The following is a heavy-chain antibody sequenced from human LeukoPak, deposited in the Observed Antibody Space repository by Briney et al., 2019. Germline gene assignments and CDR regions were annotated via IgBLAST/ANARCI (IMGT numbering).Heavy chain of an antibody. CDR1: GFTFSSYA. J-gene: IGHJ4*02. CDR2: IVGSGGST. CDR3: AKDPRIAVAGTPYYFDC. D-gene: IGHD6-13*01. Sequence: GGSLRLSCAASGFTFSSYAMSWVRQAPGKGLEWVPTIVGSGGSTFYADSVKGRFTISRDDSKNTLYLQMNSLRAEDTALYYCAKDPRIAVAGTPYYFDCWGQGTLVTVSS. V-gene: IGHV3-23*01.